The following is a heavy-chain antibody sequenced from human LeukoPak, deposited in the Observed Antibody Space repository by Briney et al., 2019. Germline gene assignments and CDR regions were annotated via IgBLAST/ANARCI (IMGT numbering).Heavy chain of an antibody. V-gene: IGHV1-2*02. J-gene: IGHJ4*02. D-gene: IGHD6-19*01. CDR1: GYTFTGYY. CDR3: ARVHSSGWYLDY. CDR2: INPNSGGT. Sequence: ASVKVSCKASGYTFTGYYMHWVRQAPGQGLEWMGWINPNSGGTNYAQKFQGRVTMTRDTSISSAYMELSSLRSEDTAVYYCARVHSSGWYLDYWGQGTLVTVSS.